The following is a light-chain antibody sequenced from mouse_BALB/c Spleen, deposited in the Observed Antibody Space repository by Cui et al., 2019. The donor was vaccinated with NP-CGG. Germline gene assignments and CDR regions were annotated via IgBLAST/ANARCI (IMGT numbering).Light chain of an antibody. CDR2: GAN. J-gene: IGLJ1*01. CDR1: TGAVTTSNY. Sequence: AVGSQESALTTSPGETVTLTCRSSTGAVTTSNYANWVQEKPDHLFTGLIGGANNRAPGVPARFSGSLIGDKAALTITGALTENESIYFCALWYSNHWVFGGGTKLTVL. CDR3: ALWYSNHWV. V-gene: IGLV1*01.